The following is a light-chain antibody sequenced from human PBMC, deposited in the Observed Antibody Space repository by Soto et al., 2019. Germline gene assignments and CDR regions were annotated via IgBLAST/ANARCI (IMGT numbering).Light chain of an antibody. J-gene: IGLJ1*01. CDR3: SSYSRSINYV. CDR1: NNDIGGYTY. V-gene: IGLV2-8*01. Sequence: QSVLTQPPSASGSPGQSVTISCTGSNNDIGGYTYVSCYQQLPGKAPKLIIYEVNKRTSGIPDRFSGSKSGNTASLTVSGLQPEDEAEYFCSSYSRSINYVFGTGTKVTVL. CDR2: EVN.